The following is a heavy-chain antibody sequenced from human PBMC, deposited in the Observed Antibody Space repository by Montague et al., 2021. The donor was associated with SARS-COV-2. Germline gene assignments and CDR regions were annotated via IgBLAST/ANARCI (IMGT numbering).Heavy chain of an antibody. Sequence: SLRLSCAASGFTFSSYDMHWVRQAPGKGLEWVAVISHDGSNKYYADSVKGRLTISRDNSKNTLYLQMNSLRAEDTAVYYCAKDVGSRNFFDYWGQGTLVTVSS. CDR2: ISHDGSNK. V-gene: IGHV3-30*18. D-gene: IGHD3-10*01. CDR1: GFTFSSYD. J-gene: IGHJ4*02. CDR3: AKDVGSRNFFDY.